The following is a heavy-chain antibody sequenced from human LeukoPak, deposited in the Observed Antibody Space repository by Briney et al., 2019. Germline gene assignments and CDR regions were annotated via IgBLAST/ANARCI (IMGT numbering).Heavy chain of an antibody. D-gene: IGHD2-15*01. CDR2: ISSSSSYI. CDR1: GFTFSSYS. J-gene: IGHJ4*02. Sequence: GGSLRLTRAASGFTFSSYSMNWVRQAPGKGLEWVSSISSSSSYIYYADSVKGRFTISGDNAKNSLYLQMNSLRAEDTAVYYCARDLSSGGSCLDYWGQGTLVTVSS. V-gene: IGHV3-21*01. CDR3: ARDLSSGGSCLDY.